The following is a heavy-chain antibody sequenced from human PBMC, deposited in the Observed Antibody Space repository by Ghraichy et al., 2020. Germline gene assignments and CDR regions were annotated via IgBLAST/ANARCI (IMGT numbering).Heavy chain of an antibody. J-gene: IGHJ3*01. V-gene: IGHV4-4*07. Sequence: ESLNISCSVSNDSINAYYWNWVRQPAGKGLEWIGRIYASGSTNYNPSLQHRVSMSIDTSKNQFSLKLNSLTAADTAVYFCARGRDGYNSLWGQGTMVTVSS. CDR1: NDSINAYY. CDR3: ARGRDGYNSL. CDR2: IYASGST. D-gene: IGHD5-24*01.